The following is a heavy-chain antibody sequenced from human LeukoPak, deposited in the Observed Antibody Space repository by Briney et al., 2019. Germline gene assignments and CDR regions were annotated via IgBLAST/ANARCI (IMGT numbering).Heavy chain of an antibody. J-gene: IGHJ4*02. V-gene: IGHV4-34*01. Sequence: SETLSLTCAVYGGSFSGYYWSWIRQPPGKGLEWIGEINHSGSTNYNPSLKSRVTISVDTSKNEFSLKLCSVTAADTAVYYCARGIYYLIEYWGQGTLVTVSS. CDR1: GGSFSGYY. D-gene: IGHD3-10*01. CDR2: INHSGST. CDR3: ARGIYYLIEY.